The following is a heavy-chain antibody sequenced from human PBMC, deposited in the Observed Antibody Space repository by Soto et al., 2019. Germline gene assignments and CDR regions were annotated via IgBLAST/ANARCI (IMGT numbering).Heavy chain of an antibody. CDR2: ICGSGGNT. CDR3: VLGGLYYFDD. D-gene: IGHD3-16*01. CDR1: GFTFSTYA. J-gene: IGHJ4*02. V-gene: IGHV3-23*01. Sequence: PGGSLRLSCAASGFTFSTYAMSWVRQAPGKGLEWVSAICGSGGNTYYADAVKGRFTISRDNSKNTLYVQMNSLRAEDTAVYYCVLGGLYYFDDWGQGTLVTVSS.